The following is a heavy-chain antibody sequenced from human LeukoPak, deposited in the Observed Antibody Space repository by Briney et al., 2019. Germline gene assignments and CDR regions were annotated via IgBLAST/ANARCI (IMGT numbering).Heavy chain of an antibody. D-gene: IGHD2-15*01. CDR2: IYHSGST. V-gene: IGHV4-38-2*02. CDR3: ARVVVVVAATEYYFDY. CDR1: GGSISSGYY. J-gene: IGHJ4*02. Sequence: SETLSLTCTVSGGSISSGYYWGWIRQPPGKGLEWIGSIYHSGSTYYNPSLKSRVTISVDTSKNQFSLKLSSVTAADTAVYYCARVVVVVAATEYYFDYWGQGTLVTVSS.